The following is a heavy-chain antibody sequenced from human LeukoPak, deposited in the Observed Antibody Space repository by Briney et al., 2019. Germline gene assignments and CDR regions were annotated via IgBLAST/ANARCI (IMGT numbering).Heavy chain of an antibody. Sequence: PGRSLRLSCAASGFTFSSYGMHWVRQAPGKGLEWVAVIWYDGSNKYYADSVKGRFTISRDNCKNTLYLQMNSLRAEDTAVYYCARASICSSTSCYRPYYYYYGMDVWGQGTTVTVSS. CDR2: IWYDGSNK. J-gene: IGHJ6*02. V-gene: IGHV3-33*01. CDR3: ARASICSSTSCYRPYYYYYGMDV. D-gene: IGHD2-2*01. CDR1: GFTFSSYG.